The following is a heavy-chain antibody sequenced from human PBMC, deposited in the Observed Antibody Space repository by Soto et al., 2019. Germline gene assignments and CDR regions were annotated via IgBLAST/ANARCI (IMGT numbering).Heavy chain of an antibody. Sequence: EVQLLESGGGLVQPGGSLRLSWEASGFPFSSNPLNWVRQAPGKGLEWVPVIGGGDGSNYYADSVKGRFPISRDNSKNTLNLQMNSLRAEDTAVYYCARRSSSWYFDYWGQGTLVTVSS. V-gene: IGHV3-23*01. J-gene: IGHJ4*02. CDR1: GFPFSSNP. CDR2: IGGGDGSN. CDR3: ARRSSSWYFDY. D-gene: IGHD6-13*01.